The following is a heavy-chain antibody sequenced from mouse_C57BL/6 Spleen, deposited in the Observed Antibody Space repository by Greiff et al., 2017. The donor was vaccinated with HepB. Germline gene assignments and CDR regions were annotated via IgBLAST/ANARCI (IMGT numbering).Heavy chain of an antibody. CDR2: IDPEDGDT. CDR3: TRWYGKGAMDY. V-gene: IGHV14-1*01. D-gene: IGHD2-10*02. Sequence: EVQLQQSGAELVRPGASVKLSCTASGFNIKDYYMHWVKQRPEQGLEWIGRIDPEDGDTEYAPKFQGKATMTADTSSNTAYLQLSSLTSEDTAVYYCTRWYGKGAMDYWGQGTSVTVSS. J-gene: IGHJ4*01. CDR1: GFNIKDYY.